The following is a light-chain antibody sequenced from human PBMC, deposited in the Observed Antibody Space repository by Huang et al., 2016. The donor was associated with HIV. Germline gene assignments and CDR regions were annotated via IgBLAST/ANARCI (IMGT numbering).Light chain of an antibody. CDR1: ESVSSK. CDR3: QQYYNWPLYT. J-gene: IGKJ2*01. V-gene: IGKV3-15*01. Sequence: EIVMTQSPATLSVSPGERATLYCRASESVSSKLAWYQQKPGQGPRLLIYDASTRATAIPVRFSGSGSVTEFTLTISSLQSEDSAVYYCQQYYNWPLYTFGQGTKLEIK. CDR2: DAS.